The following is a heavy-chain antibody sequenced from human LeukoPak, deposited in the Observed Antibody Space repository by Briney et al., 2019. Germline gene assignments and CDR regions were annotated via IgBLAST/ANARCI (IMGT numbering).Heavy chain of an antibody. Sequence: PSETLSLTCAVYGGSFRGYYGSWIRHPPEKGLECMWEINDIVSTNYNPSLKSRVAISVDPSKIQFSLKLSSVTAADKAVYYCARRRFRGSGSYFSNWFDPWGQGALVTVSS. D-gene: IGHD3-10*01. CDR1: GGSFRGYY. V-gene: IGHV4-34*01. CDR2: INDIVST. J-gene: IGHJ5*02. CDR3: ARRRFRGSGSYFSNWFDP.